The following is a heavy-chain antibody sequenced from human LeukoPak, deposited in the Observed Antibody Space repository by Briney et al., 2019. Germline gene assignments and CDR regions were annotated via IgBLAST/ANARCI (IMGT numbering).Heavy chain of an antibody. J-gene: IGHJ5*02. Sequence: GGSLRLSCAASGFTFDDYAMHWVRQAPGKGLEWVSVIIGSGCSTYFADSVKGRFTISRDNSRNTLYLQMNSLRAEDTAVYYCARWYYYETSGLYYGSFDNWGQGTLVTVSS. CDR3: ARWYYYETSGLYYGSFDN. CDR2: IIGSGCST. V-gene: IGHV3-23*01. CDR1: GFTFDDYA. D-gene: IGHD3-22*01.